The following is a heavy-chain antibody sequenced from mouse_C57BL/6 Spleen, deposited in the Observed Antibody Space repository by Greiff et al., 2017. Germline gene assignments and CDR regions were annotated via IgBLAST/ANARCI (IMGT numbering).Heavy chain of an antibody. CDR3: AREGVTAYAMDY. CDR2: IDPSDSET. V-gene: IGHV1-52*01. J-gene: IGHJ4*01. D-gene: IGHD2-12*01. CDR1: GYTFTSYW. Sequence: QVHVKQPGAELVRPGSSVKLSCKASGYTFTSYWMHWVKQRPIQGLEWIGNIDPSDSETHYNQKFKDKATLTVDKSSSTAYMQLSSLTSEDSAVYYCAREGVTAYAMDYWGQGTSVTVSS.